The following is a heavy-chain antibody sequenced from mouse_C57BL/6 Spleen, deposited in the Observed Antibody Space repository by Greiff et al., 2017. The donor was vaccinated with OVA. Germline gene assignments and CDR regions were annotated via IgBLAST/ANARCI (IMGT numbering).Heavy chain of an antibody. J-gene: IGHJ3*01. Sequence: EVKLVESGPELVKPGASVKIPCKASGYTFTDYNMDWVKQSHGKSLEWIGDINPNNGGTIYNQKFKGKATLTVDKSSSTAYMELRSLTSEDTAVYYCATPYRGFAYWGQGTLVTVSA. CDR1: GYTFTDYN. CDR3: ATPYRGFAY. CDR2: INPNNGGT. V-gene: IGHV1-18*01.